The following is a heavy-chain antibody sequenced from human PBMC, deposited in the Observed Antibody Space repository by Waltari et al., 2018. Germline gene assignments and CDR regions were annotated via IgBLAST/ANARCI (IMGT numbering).Heavy chain of an antibody. V-gene: IGHV4-4*02. CDR3: ARDRGRGLYLDS. D-gene: IGHD2-15*01. CDR1: GDSMSSNYW. CDR2: LYRSGRT. Sequence: QLQLQESVPGLVKPSGTLSLTCAVSGDSMSSNYWWSWVRQPPEKGLEWIGQLYRSGRTNYNPSLESRVTISLDTSNNQFSLKLTSTTAADTAIYYCARDRGRGLYLDSWGQGTLVTVSP. J-gene: IGHJ4*02.